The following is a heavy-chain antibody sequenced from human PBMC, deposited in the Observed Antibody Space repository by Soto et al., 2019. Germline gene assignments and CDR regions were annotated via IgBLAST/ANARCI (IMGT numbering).Heavy chain of an antibody. CDR2: IYPGDSDT. Sequence: GESLKISCKGSGYSFTSYWIGWVRQMPGKGLEWMGIIYPGDSDTRYSPSFQGQVTISADKSISTAYLQWSSLKASDTAVYYCASLNQDGDYYYYYYYMDVWGKGTTVTVPS. CDR1: GYSFTSYW. D-gene: IGHD4-17*01. CDR3: ASLNQDGDYYYYYYYMDV. V-gene: IGHV5-51*01. J-gene: IGHJ6*03.